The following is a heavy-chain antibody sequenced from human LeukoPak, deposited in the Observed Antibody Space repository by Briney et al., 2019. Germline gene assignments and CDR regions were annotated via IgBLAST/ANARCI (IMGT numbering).Heavy chain of an antibody. D-gene: IGHD3-10*01. CDR3: ATPGDYYYYYGMDV. V-gene: IGHV1-24*01. J-gene: IGHJ6*02. Sequence: ASVKVSCKVSGYTLTELSMHWVRQAPGKGLEWKGGFDPEDGETIYAQKFQGRVTMTEDTSTDTAYMELSSLRSEDTAVYYCATPGDYYYYYGMDVWGQGTTVTVSS. CDR2: FDPEDGET. CDR1: GYTLTELS.